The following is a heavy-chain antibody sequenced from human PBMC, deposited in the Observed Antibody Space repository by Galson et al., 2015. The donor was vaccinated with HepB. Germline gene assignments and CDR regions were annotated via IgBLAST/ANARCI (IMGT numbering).Heavy chain of an antibody. D-gene: IGHD6-13*01. CDR2: VSVSGGST. Sequence: SLRLSCAASGFTFSRYAMSWVRQAPGKGLEWVSSVSVSGGSTYYAESVKGRFTISRDNSKNTLYMQMNSLRGEDTAVYYCAKSRYGSSHSPDYWGQGTLVTVSS. CDR3: AKSRYGSSHSPDY. CDR1: GFTFSRYA. J-gene: IGHJ4*02. V-gene: IGHV3-23*01.